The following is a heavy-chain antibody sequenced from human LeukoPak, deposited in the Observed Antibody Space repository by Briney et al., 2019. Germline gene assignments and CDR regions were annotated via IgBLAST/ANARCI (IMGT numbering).Heavy chain of an antibody. Sequence: ASETLSLTCIVSGGSISRYYWSWIRQPPGKGLEWIGYFDNSGSSNYNPSLKNRLTISEDTSKNQFALKLRSVTAADTAVYYCARGKYSSGWYLDYWGQGILVTVSS. CDR3: ARGKYSSGWYLDY. CDR1: GGSISRYY. CDR2: FDNSGSS. J-gene: IGHJ4*02. V-gene: IGHV4-59*01. D-gene: IGHD6-19*01.